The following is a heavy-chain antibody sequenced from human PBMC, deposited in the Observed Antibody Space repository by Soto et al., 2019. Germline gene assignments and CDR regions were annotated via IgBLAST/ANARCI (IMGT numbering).Heavy chain of an antibody. Sequence: GGSLRLSCAASGFTFSSYAMSWVRQAPGKGLEWVSAISGSGGSTYYADSVKGRFTISRDNSKKTLYLQMNSLRAEDTAVYYCAQAGGRHYYAAYYDMEGGGNGTTVTV. CDR2: ISGSGGST. J-gene: IGHJ6*03. CDR3: AQAGGRHYYAAYYDMEG. V-gene: IGHV3-23*01. D-gene: IGHD3-10*01. CDR1: GFTFSSYA.